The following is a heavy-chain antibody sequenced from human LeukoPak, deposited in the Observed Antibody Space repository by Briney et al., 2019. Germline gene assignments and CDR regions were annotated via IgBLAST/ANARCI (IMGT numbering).Heavy chain of an antibody. CDR3: ATLGSGQWLAWRHRDDY. CDR1: GYTFTGYY. CDR2: INPNSGGT. J-gene: IGHJ4*02. Sequence: GASVKVSCMASGYTFTGYYMHWVRQAPGQGLEWMGRINPNSGGTNYAQKFQGRVTMTRDTSISTAYMELSRLRSDDTAVYYCATLGSGQWLAWRHRDDYWGQGTLVTVSS. D-gene: IGHD6-19*01. V-gene: IGHV1-2*06.